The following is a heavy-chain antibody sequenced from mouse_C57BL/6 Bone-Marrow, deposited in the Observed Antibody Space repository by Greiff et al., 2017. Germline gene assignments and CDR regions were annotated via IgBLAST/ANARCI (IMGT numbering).Heavy chain of an antibody. D-gene: IGHD3-2*02. Sequence: VQLQQPGAELVKPGASVKMSCKASGYTFTSYWITWVKQRPGQGLEWIGEIDPGSGSTNYNEKFKSRATLTVDTSSSTAYMQLSSLTSEDSAVYYCAAALSGYGYWGQGILVTVSA. CDR2: IDPGSGST. V-gene: IGHV1-55*01. CDR3: AAALSGYGY. J-gene: IGHJ3*01. CDR1: GYTFTSYW.